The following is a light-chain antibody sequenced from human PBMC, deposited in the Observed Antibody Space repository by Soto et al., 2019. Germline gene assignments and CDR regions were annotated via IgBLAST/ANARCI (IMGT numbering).Light chain of an antibody. CDR3: QQYDSSSPT. CDR1: QNISVW. Sequence: IQMTQSPSTLSASVGDGVTITCRASQNISVWLAWYQQRPGKAPKFLIYDASSLETGVPSRFSGSGSGTAFTLTIRSLQPDDFATYYCQQYDSSSPTFGQGTKLEIK. CDR2: DAS. V-gene: IGKV1-5*01. J-gene: IGKJ2*01.